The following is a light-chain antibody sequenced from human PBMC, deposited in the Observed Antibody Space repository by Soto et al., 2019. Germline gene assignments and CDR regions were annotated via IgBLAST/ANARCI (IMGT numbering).Light chain of an antibody. Sequence: EIVLTQSPATLSLSPGERATLSCRASQSVTKYLAWYQQKPGQAPRLLIYDASNRATGIPARFSGSGSGTDFTLTISSLEPEDXVVYYCQQRSNWPRTFGXGTKX. CDR2: DAS. CDR3: QQRSNWPRT. J-gene: IGKJ1*01. CDR1: QSVTKY. V-gene: IGKV3-11*01.